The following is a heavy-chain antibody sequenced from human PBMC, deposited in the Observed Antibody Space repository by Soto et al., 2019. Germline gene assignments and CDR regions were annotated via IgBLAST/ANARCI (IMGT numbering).Heavy chain of an antibody. V-gene: IGHV5-10-1*01. CDR3: ARHGAAIWLGY. CDR2: IDPSDSYI. Sequence: EFLKISFKTCGYTFSGHWISWVRQVPGRGLQWMGNIDPSDSYINYNPAFRGHVTFSVDKSSSTAYLHWSSLGPSDTAIYYCARHGAAIWLGYWGQGTLVTVSS. CDR1: GYTFSGHW. D-gene: IGHD6-19*01. J-gene: IGHJ4*02.